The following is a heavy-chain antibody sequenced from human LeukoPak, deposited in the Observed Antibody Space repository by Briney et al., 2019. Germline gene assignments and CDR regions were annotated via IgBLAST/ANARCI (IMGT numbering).Heavy chain of an antibody. V-gene: IGHV3-23*01. CDR1: GFTFSSYS. J-gene: IGHJ4*02. Sequence: GGSLRLSCAASGFTFSSYSMNWVRQAPGKGLEWVSAISGSGGSTYYADSVKGRFTISRDNSKNTLYLQMNSLRAEDTAVYYCARDLRSSGRPYYFDYWGQGTLVTVSS. CDR3: ARDLRSSGRPYYFDY. CDR2: ISGSGGST. D-gene: IGHD6-19*01.